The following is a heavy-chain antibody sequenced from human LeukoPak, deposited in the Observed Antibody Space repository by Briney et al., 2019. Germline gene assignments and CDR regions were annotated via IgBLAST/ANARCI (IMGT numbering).Heavy chain of an antibody. J-gene: IGHJ5*02. Sequence: PSQTLSLTCTVSGGSISSGSYYWSWIRQPAGKGLEWIGRIYTSGSTNYNPSLKSRVTISVDTSKNQFSLKLSSVTAADTAVYYCARDSSSWYRGGSEVLFDPWGQGTLVTVSS. V-gene: IGHV4-61*02. CDR3: ARDSSSWYRGGSEVLFDP. CDR2: IYTSGST. D-gene: IGHD6-13*01. CDR1: GGSISSGSYY.